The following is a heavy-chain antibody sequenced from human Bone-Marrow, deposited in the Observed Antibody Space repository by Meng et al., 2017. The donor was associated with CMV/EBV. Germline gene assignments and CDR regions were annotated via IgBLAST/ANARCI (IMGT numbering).Heavy chain of an antibody. V-gene: IGHV1-2*02. CDR2: VNSNNDAT. CDR3: VRSSGWSLFDY. Sequence: QVKLGRFGAEMKNPGAPVKVSCTTSGFTFSDYYIHWVRQAPGQGLEWMGWVNSNNDATNYARKFQGRVSMTRDTSISTAHMELSRLMSDDTAVYYCVRSSGWSLFDYWGQGTLVTVSS. CDR1: GFTFSDYY. D-gene: IGHD6-19*01. J-gene: IGHJ4*02.